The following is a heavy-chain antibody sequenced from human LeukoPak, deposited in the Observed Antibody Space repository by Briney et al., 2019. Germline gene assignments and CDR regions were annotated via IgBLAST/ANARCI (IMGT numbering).Heavy chain of an antibody. CDR1: GGSISSGGYY. CDR3: ARDQVSYDILTGYPDAFDI. J-gene: IGHJ3*02. V-gene: IGHV4-31*03. Sequence: SQTLSLTCTVSGGSISSGGYYWSWIRQHPGKGLEWLGYIYYSGSTYYNPSLKSRVTISVDTSKNQFSLKLSSVTAADTAVYYCARDQVSYDILTGYPDAFDIWGQGTMVTVSS. CDR2: IYYSGST. D-gene: IGHD3-9*01.